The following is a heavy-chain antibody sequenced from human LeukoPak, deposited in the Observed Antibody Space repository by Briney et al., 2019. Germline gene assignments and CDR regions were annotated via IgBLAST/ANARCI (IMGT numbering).Heavy chain of an antibody. J-gene: IGHJ3*02. V-gene: IGHV1-2*02. D-gene: IGHD2-2*01. Sequence: ASVKVSCKASGYTFTNYTMNWLRQAPGQGLEWMGWINPNSGGTKYAQKFQGRVTMTRDTSISTAYMELSGLISEDTAMYYCARYCTSTSCYLNAFDIWGQGTMVTVSS. CDR1: GYTFTNYT. CDR2: INPNSGGT. CDR3: ARYCTSTSCYLNAFDI.